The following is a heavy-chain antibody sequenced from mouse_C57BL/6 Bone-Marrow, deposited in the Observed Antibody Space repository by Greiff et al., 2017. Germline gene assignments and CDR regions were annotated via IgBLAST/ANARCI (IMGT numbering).Heavy chain of an antibody. D-gene: IGHD1-1*01. CDR3: ARHEGFRRYGSSPYYCDY. Sequence: QVQLQQSGAELVKPGASVKLSCKASGYTFTEYTIHWVKQRSGQGLEWIGWFYPGSGSIKYNEKFKDKATLTADKSSSTVYMELSRLTSEDSAVYFCARHEGFRRYGSSPYYCDYWGQGTTLTVSS. CDR1: GYTFTEYT. V-gene: IGHV1-62-2*01. CDR2: FYPGSGSI. J-gene: IGHJ2*01.